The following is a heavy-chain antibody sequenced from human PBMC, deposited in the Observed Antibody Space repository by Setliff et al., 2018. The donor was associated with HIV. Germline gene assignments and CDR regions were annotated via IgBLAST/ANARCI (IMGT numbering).Heavy chain of an antibody. CDR3: ARSRYMDV. V-gene: IGHV4-4*07. J-gene: IGHJ6*03. Sequence: ETLSLTCTVSGGPISSYYWSWIRQPAGKGLEWIGYMHTSGSTDYNPSLKSRVTISVDMFKSQFSLKLSSVTAADTAVYHCARSRYMDVWGKGTTVTVSS. CDR2: MHTSGST. CDR1: GGPISSYY.